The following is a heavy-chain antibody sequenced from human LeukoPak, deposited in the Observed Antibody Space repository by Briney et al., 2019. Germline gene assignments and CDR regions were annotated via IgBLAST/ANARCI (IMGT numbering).Heavy chain of an antibody. CDR2: IYYSGST. J-gene: IGHJ4*02. CDR3: ARDRDGYYMAAYDY. V-gene: IGHV4-59*01. Sequence: SETLSLTCTVSGGSISRYYWSWIRQPPGKGLEWIGYIYYSGSTNYNPSLKSRVTISVDTSKNQFSLKLSSVTAADTAVYYCARDRDGYYMAAYDYWGQGTLVTVSS. D-gene: IGHD4-17*01. CDR1: GGSISRYY.